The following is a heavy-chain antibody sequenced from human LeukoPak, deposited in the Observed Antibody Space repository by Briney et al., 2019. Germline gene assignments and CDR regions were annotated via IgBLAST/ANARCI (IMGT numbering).Heavy chain of an antibody. CDR1: GFTFSSDA. CDR2: ISGSGGST. CDR3: AKEGFYDFWSGYSYPLL. D-gene: IGHD3-3*01. J-gene: IGHJ4*02. V-gene: IGHV3-23*01. Sequence: GGSLRLSCAASGFTFSSDAMSWVRQAPGKGLEWVSAISGSGGSTYYADSVKGRFTISRDNSKNTLYLQMNSLRAEDTAVYYCAKEGFYDFWSGYSYPLLWGQGTLVTVSS.